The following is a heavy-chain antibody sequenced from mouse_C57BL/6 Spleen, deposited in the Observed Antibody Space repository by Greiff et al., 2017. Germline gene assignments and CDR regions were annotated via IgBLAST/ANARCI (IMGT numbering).Heavy chain of an antibody. D-gene: IGHD1-1*01. Sequence: VMLVESGGGLVKPGGSLKLSCAASGFTFSSYAMSWVRQTPEKRLEWVATISDGGSYTYYPDNVKGRFTISRDNAKNNLYLQMSHLKSEDTAMYYCAREDGSSYYYFDYWGQGTTLTVSS. CDR3: AREDGSSYYYFDY. V-gene: IGHV5-4*01. CDR1: GFTFSSYA. J-gene: IGHJ2*01. CDR2: ISDGGSYT.